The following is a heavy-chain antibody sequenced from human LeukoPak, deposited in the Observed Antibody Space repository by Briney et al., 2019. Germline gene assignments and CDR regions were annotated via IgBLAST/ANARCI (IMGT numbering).Heavy chain of an antibody. V-gene: IGHV4-39*02. CDR1: GGSISSSSYY. CDR3: ARERGSSWHREFDP. J-gene: IGHJ5*02. Sequence: SETLSLTCTVSGGSISSSSYYWGWIRQPPGKGLEWIGSIYYSGSTYYNPPLKSRVTISVDTSKNQFSLKLSSVTAADTAVYYCARERGSSWHREFDPWGQGTLVTVSS. CDR2: IYYSGST. D-gene: IGHD6-13*01.